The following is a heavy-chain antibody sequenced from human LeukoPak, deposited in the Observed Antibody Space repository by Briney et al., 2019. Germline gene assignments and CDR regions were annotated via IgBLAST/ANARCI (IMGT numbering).Heavy chain of an antibody. CDR2: ISGSGGST. J-gene: IGHJ6*02. D-gene: IGHD3-22*01. V-gene: IGHV3-23*01. CDR3: ANAAGDSSGYVPPWYYYGMDV. Sequence: GGSLRLSCAASGFTFSSYAMSWVRQAPGKGLEWVSAISGSGGSTYYAVSVKGRFTISRDNSKNTLYLQMNSLRAEDTAVYYCANAAGDSSGYVPPWYYYGMDVWDQGTTVTVSS. CDR1: GFTFSSYA.